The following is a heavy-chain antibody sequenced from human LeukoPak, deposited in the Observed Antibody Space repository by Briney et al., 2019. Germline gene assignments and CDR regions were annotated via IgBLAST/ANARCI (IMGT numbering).Heavy chain of an antibody. J-gene: IGHJ4*02. V-gene: IGHV3-64*01. Sequence: GGSLRLSCAASGFTFSSYAMHWVRQAPGKGLEYVSAISSNGGSTYYANSVKGRFTISRDNSKNTLYLQMGSLRAEDMAVYYCAKDIHYFQSDYWGQGTLVTVSS. CDR2: ISSNGGST. CDR1: GFTFSSYA. CDR3: AKDIHYFQSDY. D-gene: IGHD3-10*01.